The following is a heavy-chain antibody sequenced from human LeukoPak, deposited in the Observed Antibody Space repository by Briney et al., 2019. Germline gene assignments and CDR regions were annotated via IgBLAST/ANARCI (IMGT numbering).Heavy chain of an antibody. V-gene: IGHV4-30-4*01. CDR3: AGGGDGYQTRFDY. J-gene: IGHJ4*02. CDR1: GGSISSGDYY. Sequence: SQTLSLTCTVSGGSISSGDYYWSWIRQPPGKGLEWIGYIYYSGSTYYNPSLRSRVTTSADTSKNQFSLKMTSVTAADTAVYYCAGGGDGYQTRFDYWGQGTLLTVSS. D-gene: IGHD5-24*01. CDR2: IYYSGST.